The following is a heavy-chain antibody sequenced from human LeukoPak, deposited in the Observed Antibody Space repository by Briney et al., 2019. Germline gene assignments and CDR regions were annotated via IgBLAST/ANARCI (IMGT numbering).Heavy chain of an antibody. J-gene: IGHJ5*02. V-gene: IGHV1-8*03. CDR1: GYTFTSYD. D-gene: IGHD5-18*01. Sequence: ASVKVSCKASGYTFTSYDINWVRQATGQGLEWMGWMNPNSGNTGYAQKFQGRVTITADKSTSTAYMELSSLRSEDTAVYYCARAGYSYGFNSGVSYPEYNWFDPWGQGTLVTVSS. CDR2: MNPNSGNT. CDR3: ARAGYSYGFNSGVSYPEYNWFDP.